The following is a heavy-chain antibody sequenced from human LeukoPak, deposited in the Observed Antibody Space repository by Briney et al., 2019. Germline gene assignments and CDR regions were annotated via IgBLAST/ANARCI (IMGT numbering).Heavy chain of an antibody. CDR2: ISSSSSYI. J-gene: IGHJ3*02. CDR1: GFTFSSYS. V-gene: IGHV3-21*01. CDR3: ARDQSSGWYKGAFDI. D-gene: IGHD6-19*01. Sequence: GGSLRLSCAASGFTFSSYSMNWVRQAPGKGLEWVSSISSSSSYIYYADSVKGRFTISRDNAKNSLYLQMNSLRAEDTAVYYCARDQSSGWYKGAFDIWGQGTMVTVSS.